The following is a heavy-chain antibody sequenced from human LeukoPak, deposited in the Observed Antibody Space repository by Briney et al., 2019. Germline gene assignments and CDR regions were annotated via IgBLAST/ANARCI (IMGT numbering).Heavy chain of an antibody. CDR3: ARGLGPGNWFDP. CDR2: IYHSGST. J-gene: IGHJ5*02. D-gene: IGHD3-10*01. Sequence: SETLSLTCTVSGYSIRSGYYWGWIRQPPGKGLEWIGSIYHSGSTYYNPSLKSRVTISVDTSKNQFSLKLSSVTAADTAMFYCARGLGPGNWFDPWGQGTLVTVSS. CDR1: GYSIRSGYY. V-gene: IGHV4-38-2*02.